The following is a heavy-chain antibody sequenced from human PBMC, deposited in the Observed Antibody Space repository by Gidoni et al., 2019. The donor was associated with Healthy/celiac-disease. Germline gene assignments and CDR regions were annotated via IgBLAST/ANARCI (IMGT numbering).Heavy chain of an antibody. Sequence: QVQLQESGPGLVKPSETLSLTCTVSGGSISSYYWSWIRQPPGKGLEWIGYISYSGSTNYNPSLKSRVTISVDTSKNQFSLKLSSVTAADTAVYYCARVVVVPAFPSGYYYYYMDVWGKGTTVTVSS. V-gene: IGHV4-59*01. D-gene: IGHD2-2*01. CDR2: ISYSGST. CDR1: GGSISSYY. J-gene: IGHJ6*03. CDR3: ARVVVVPAFPSGYYYYYMDV.